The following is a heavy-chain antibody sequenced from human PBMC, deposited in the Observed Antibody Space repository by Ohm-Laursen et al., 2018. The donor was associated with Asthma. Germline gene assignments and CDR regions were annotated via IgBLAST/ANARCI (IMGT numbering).Heavy chain of an antibody. CDR3: ARGTFYYESTGYYFFDH. CDR1: GDSISSGNNY. J-gene: IGHJ4*02. D-gene: IGHD3-22*01. Sequence: TLSLTCTVSGDSISSGNNYWSRIRQHPGKGLEWIGYIYYSGITYSNPSLRSRVSISVDTSKNQFSLKLSLVTAADTAVYYCARGTFYYESTGYYFFDHWGQGALVTVSS. V-gene: IGHV4-31*02. CDR2: IYYSGIT.